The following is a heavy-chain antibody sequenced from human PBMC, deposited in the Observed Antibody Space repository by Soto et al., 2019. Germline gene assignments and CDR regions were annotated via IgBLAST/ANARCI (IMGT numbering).Heavy chain of an antibody. D-gene: IGHD3-22*01. V-gene: IGHV1-69*01. CDR1: GGTFSRHA. J-gene: IGHJ4*02. CDR3: ARGWGYDSNDYYYAY. CDR2: IITIFGTA. Sequence: QVQLVQSGAEVRKPGSSVKVSCKASGGTFSRHAISWVRQAPGQGLEWMGGIITIFGTANHAQKFQGRVTIIADESTNTVYMELSSLRSEDTAMYYCARGWGYDSNDYYYAYWGQGTLVIVSS.